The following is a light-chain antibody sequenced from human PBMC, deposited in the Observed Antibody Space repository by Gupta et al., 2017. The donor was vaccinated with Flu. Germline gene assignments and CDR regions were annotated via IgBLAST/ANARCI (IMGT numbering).Light chain of an antibody. J-gene: IGLJ1*01. Sequence: QSVLTQPRSVSVAAGQKATISCSGSSSTIGSNYVSWYQQFPGTAPKLLIYENSRRPLGIPDRFSGSKSGTSATLDITGLQTGDEADYYCGTWDSSLFAGVFGSGTKVTVL. CDR3: GTWDSSLFAGV. V-gene: IGLV1-51*02. CDR2: ENS. CDR1: SSTIGSNY.